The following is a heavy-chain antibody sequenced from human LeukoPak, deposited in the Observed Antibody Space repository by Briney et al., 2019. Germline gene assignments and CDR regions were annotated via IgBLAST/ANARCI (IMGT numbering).Heavy chain of an antibody. CDR2: INYIGSS. CDR3: TSAFNVVTDAFDI. V-gene: IGHV4-59*01. J-gene: IGHJ3*02. D-gene: IGHD2-21*02. Sequence: SETLSLTCTVSGGSFNSYYWSWFRQPPGKGLEWVGNINYIGSSTSDPSLESRVTLLIDTYKNQFSLNLSSVTAADTAVYYCTSAFNVVTDAFDIWGQGTKVTVSS. CDR1: GGSFNSYY.